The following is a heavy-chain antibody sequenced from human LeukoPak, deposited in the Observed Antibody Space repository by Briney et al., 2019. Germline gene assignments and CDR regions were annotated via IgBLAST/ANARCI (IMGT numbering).Heavy chain of an antibody. CDR3: ARVTPDYSNYGY. Sequence: SVKASCKASGGTFSSYTISWVRQAPGQGLEWMGRIIPILGIANYAQKFQGRVTITADKSTSTAYMELSSLRSEDTAVYYCARVTPDYSNYGYWGQGTLVTVSS. CDR2: IIPILGIA. D-gene: IGHD4-11*01. CDR1: GGTFSSYT. V-gene: IGHV1-69*02. J-gene: IGHJ4*02.